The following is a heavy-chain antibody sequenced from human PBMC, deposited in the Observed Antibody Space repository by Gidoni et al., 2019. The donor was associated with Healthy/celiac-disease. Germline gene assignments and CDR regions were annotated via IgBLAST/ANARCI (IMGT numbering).Heavy chain of an antibody. V-gene: IGHV4-34*01. CDR3: ARGPRTIFGVVTPFDY. CDR1: GGSFSGYY. J-gene: IGHJ4*02. Sequence: QVQLQQWGAGLLKTSETLSLTCAVYGGSFSGYYWSWIRQPPGKGLEWIGEINHSGSTNYNPSLKSRVTISVDTSKNQFSLKLSSVTAADTAVYYCARGPRTIFGVVTPFDYWGQGTLVTVSS. CDR2: INHSGST. D-gene: IGHD3-3*01.